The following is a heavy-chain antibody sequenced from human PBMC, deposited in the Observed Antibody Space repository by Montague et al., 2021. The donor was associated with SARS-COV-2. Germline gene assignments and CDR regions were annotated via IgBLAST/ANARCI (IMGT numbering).Heavy chain of an antibody. D-gene: IGHD3-22*01. CDR3: ARKDYDSSGYWSGFFDY. J-gene: IGHJ4*02. CDR1: GGSISSGSYY. CDR2: IYTSGST. Sequence: TLSLTCTVSGGSISSGSYYWIWIRQPAGKGLEWIGRIYTSGSTNSXPSLKSRVTISVGTSKNQFSLKLSSVTAADTSVYYCARKDYDSSGYWSGFFDYWGQGTLVTVSS. V-gene: IGHV4-61*02.